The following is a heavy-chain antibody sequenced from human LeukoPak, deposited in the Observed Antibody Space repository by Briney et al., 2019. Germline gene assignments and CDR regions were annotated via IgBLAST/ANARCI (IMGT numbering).Heavy chain of an antibody. D-gene: IGHD2-2*01. CDR1: GGSISSYF. J-gene: IGHJ4*02. CDR2: MYTSGSS. CDR3: VRDSTATTRALDY. V-gene: IGHV4-4*07. Sequence: PSETLSLTCTVSGGSISSYFWTWIRQPAGKGLEWIGHMYTSGSSNYNPSLKGRVTMSLDTSKNQFSLNLSSVTAADTAVYYCVRDSTATTRALDYWGQGNPVTVSS.